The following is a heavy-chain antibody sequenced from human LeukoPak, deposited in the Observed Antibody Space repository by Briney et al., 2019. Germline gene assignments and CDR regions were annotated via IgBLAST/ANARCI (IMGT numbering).Heavy chain of an antibody. CDR2: ISGSGGST. CDR1: GFTFSSYA. J-gene: IGHJ4*02. CDR3: AKDRGSSSWYLDY. V-gene: IGHV3-23*01. D-gene: IGHD6-13*01. Sequence: GGSLRLSCAASGFTFSSYAMSWVRQAPGKGLEWVSAISGSGGSTYYADSVKGRFTISRDNSKNTLYLQMNSLRAEGTAVYYCAKDRGSSSWYLDYWGQGTLVTVSS.